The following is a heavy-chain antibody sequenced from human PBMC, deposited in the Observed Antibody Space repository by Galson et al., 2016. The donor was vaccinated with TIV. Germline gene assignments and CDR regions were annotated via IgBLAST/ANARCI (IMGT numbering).Heavy chain of an antibody. V-gene: IGHV4-31*03. D-gene: IGHD6-13*01. CDR2: IYYSGTT. CDR3: ARFSSSWYDAFDI. Sequence: LSLTCTVSGGSISTNSYYWSWIRQHPGKGLEWIGYIYYSGTTYYNPSLKSRVIISVDTSKNQFSLKLSSVTAADTAVYYCARFSSSWYDAFDIWGQGTMVTVSS. J-gene: IGHJ3*02. CDR1: GGSISTNSYY.